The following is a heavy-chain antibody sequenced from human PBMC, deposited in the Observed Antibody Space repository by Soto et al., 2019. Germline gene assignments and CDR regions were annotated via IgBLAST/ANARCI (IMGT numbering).Heavy chain of an antibody. CDR2: IYYSGST. D-gene: IGHD5-12*01. CDR1: GGSISSYY. CDR3: ARDLGGYDPNYYYYMDV. Sequence: PSETLSLTCTVSGGSISSYYWSWIRQPPGKGLEWIGYIYYSGSTNYNPSLKSRVTISVDTSKNQFSLKLSSVTAADTAVYYCARDLGGYDPNYYYYMDVWGKGTTVTVSS. V-gene: IGHV4-59*01. J-gene: IGHJ6*03.